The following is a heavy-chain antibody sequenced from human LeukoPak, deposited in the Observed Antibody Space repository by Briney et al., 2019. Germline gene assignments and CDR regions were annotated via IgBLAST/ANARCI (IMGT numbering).Heavy chain of an antibody. CDR2: IYYSGST. V-gene: IGHV4-39*07. CDR1: GGSISSSSYY. D-gene: IGHD2-2*02. Sequence: SETLSLTCTVSGGSISSSSYYWGWIRQPPGKGLEWIGSIYYSGSTYYNPSLKSRVTISVDTSKNQFSLKLSSVTAADTAVYYCARGLSHCSRTSCYTFWDYWGQGALVTVSS. J-gene: IGHJ4*02. CDR3: ARGLSHCSRTSCYTFWDY.